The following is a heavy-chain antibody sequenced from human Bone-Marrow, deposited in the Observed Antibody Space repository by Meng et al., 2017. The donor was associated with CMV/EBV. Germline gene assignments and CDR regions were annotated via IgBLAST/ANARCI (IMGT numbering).Heavy chain of an antibody. Sequence: GGSLRLSCAASGFIFSDYWMHWVRQAPGEGLVWVARMNLDGNKEPRTTYADFVKGRFTISRDNARSTLYLQMNSLRAEDTAVYFCVRSTASRTDPWEWGQGALVTVSS. J-gene: IGHJ4*02. D-gene: IGHD1-26*01. CDR2: MNLDGNKEPRT. CDR1: GFIFSDYW. V-gene: IGHV3-74*03. CDR3: VRSTASRTDPWE.